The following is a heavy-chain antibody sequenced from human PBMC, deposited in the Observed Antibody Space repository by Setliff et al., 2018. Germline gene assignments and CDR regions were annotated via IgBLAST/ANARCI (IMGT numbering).Heavy chain of an antibody. CDR1: GFTFSSYE. CDR3: ARDRRPFNWGGNDAFDI. CDR2: ISSSGSTI. V-gene: IGHV3-48*03. Sequence: AGGSLRLSCAASGFTFSSYEMNWVRQAPGKGLEWVSYISSSGSTIYYADSVKGRFTISRDNAKKSLYLQMNSLRAEDTAVYYCARDRRPFNWGGNDAFDIWGQGTMVTVS. J-gene: IGHJ3*02. D-gene: IGHD7-27*01.